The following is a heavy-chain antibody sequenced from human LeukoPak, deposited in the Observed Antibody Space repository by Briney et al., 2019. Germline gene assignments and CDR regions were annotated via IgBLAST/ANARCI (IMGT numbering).Heavy chain of an antibody. CDR2: IYSSGSN. D-gene: IGHD5-12*01. V-gene: IGHV4-4*07. CDR1: GGSISGYF. J-gene: IGHJ4*02. CDR3: AREPTSGREPTSGRPLDY. Sequence: SETLSLTCTVSGGSISGYFRSWIRQPAGKGLEWIGRIYSSGSNNYNPSLKSRVTMSLDTSKNHLSLNLSSVTAADTAVYYCAREPTSGREPTSGRPLDYWGQGTLVTVSS.